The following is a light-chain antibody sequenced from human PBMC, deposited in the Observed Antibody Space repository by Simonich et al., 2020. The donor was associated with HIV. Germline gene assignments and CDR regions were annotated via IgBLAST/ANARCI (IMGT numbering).Light chain of an antibody. CDR1: QSISSY. CDR2: AAS. V-gene: IGKV1-39*01. Sequence: DIQMTKSPSSLSASVGERDTNTCRARQSISSYLNWYQQKPGKAPKLLIYAASSLQSGVPSRFSGSGSGTDFTLTISSLQPEDFATYSCQQSYSTPYTFGQGTKLEIK. CDR3: QQSYSTPYT. J-gene: IGKJ2*01.